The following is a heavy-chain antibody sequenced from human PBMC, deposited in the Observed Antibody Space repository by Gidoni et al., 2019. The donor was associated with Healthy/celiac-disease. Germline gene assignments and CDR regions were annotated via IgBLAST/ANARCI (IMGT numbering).Heavy chain of an antibody. Sequence: QVQLQQWGAGLLKPSETLSLTCAVYGGSFSGYYWSWIRQPPGKGLEWIGEINHSGSTNYNPSLKSRVTISVDTSKNQFSLKLSSVTAADTAVYYCARGGAFTPLTLYYYYGMDVWGQGTTVTVSS. CDR2: INHSGST. CDR1: GGSFSGYY. V-gene: IGHV4-34*01. J-gene: IGHJ6*02. CDR3: ARGGAFTPLTLYYYYGMDV. D-gene: IGHD3-10*01.